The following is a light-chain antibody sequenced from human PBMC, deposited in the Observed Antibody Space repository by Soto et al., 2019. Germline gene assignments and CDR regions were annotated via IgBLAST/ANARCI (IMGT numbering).Light chain of an antibody. Sequence: QSALTQPPSVSGSPGQSVTISCTGTSSDVGSYNRVSWYQQPPGTAPKLMIYEVSNRPSGVPDRFSGSKSGNTASLTISGLQAEDEADYYCSSYTSSSTFVFGTVTKVTVL. J-gene: IGLJ1*01. V-gene: IGLV2-18*02. CDR2: EVS. CDR1: SSDVGSYNR. CDR3: SSYTSSSTFV.